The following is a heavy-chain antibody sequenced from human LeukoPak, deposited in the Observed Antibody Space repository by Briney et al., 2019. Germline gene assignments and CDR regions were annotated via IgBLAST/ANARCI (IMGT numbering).Heavy chain of an antibody. CDR3: CTEYYGSANFYY. J-gene: IGHJ4*02. V-gene: IGHV3-15*01. CDR1: GFTFSDAW. CDR2: IKSNTAGGTT. D-gene: IGHD3-10*01. Sequence: GGSLRHSCAGSGFTFSDAWMGWVRQAPGKGLEWIAHIKSNTAGGTTDYAAPVKGRFTISRDDSKTTLYLQMNSLNAEDTAVYYCCTEYYGSANFYYWGRGTLVTVSS.